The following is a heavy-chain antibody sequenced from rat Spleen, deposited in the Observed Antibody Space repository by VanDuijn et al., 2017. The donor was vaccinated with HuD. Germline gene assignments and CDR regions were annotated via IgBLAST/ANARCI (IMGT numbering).Heavy chain of an antibody. Sequence: EVQLVESGGGLVQPGRSMKLSCAASGFTFSNYGMAWVRQAPKKGLEWVAYISYDGGSTYYRDPVKGRFTISRDNAKSTLYLQMDSLRSEDTATYYCTTGGRPPMDAWGQGASVTVSS. CDR1: GFTFSNYG. D-gene: IGHD3-1*01. J-gene: IGHJ4*01. CDR2: ISYDGGST. V-gene: IGHV5-20*01. CDR3: TTGGRPPMDA.